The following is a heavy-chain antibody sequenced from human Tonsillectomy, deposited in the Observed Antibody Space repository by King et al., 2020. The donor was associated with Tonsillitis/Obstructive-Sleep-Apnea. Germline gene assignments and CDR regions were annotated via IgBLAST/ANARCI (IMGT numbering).Heavy chain of an antibody. V-gene: IGHV3-23*01. D-gene: IGHD5-24*01. Sequence: VQLLESGGGLVQPGGSLRLSCAASGFTFSSYAMSWGRQAPGKGLEGVSAISCSGGSTYYAYSVKGRFTISRDNSKNTLYLQMNSLRAEDTAVYYCAKKGRDGYNHDAFDIWGQGTMVTVSS. CDR1: GFTFSSYA. CDR2: ISCSGGST. J-gene: IGHJ3*02. CDR3: AKKGRDGYNHDAFDI.